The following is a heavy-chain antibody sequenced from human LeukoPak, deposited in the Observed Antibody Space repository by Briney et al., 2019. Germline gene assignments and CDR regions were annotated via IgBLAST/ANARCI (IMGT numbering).Heavy chain of an antibody. CDR3: AKENLPQGNYYYYMDV. Sequence: PGGSLRLSCAASGFTFDDYAMHWVRQAPGKGLEWVSLISWDGGSTYYADSVKGRFTISRDNSKNSLYLQMNSLRAEDTALYYCAKENLPQGNYYYYMDVWGKGTTVTVSS. J-gene: IGHJ6*03. D-gene: IGHD3-10*01. CDR2: ISWDGGST. V-gene: IGHV3-43D*04. CDR1: GFTFDDYA.